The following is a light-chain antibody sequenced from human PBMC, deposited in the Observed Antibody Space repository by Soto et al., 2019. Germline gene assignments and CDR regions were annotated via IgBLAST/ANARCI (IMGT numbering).Light chain of an antibody. CDR1: SSDVGAYNF. J-gene: IGLJ2*01. Sequence: QSALTQPPSASGSPGQSVAISCTGTSSDVGAYNFVSWYQQHPGKAPKLLIFEVSKRPSGVPDRFSGSKSGNTASLTVSGLQAEDEADYYCQSYDTSTPVVFGGGTKLTVL. CDR3: QSYDTSTPVV. V-gene: IGLV2-8*01. CDR2: EVS.